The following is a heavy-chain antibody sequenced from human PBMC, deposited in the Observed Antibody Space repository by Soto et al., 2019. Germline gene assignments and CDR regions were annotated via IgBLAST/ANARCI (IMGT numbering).Heavy chain of an antibody. CDR2: IYWDDDD. V-gene: IGHV2-5*02. J-gene: IGHJ4*02. D-gene: IGHD3-10*01. Sequence: QITLKESGPTLVKPTQTLTLTCSFSGFSLTTDGEGVGWVRQTPGEALEWLALIYWDDDDPYSPSLKTRLTITKYTSKNPVVLIMTNMAPMDTATYYCAHSPNLITEDAQVGDFDSWGQGTLVTVSS. CDR1: GFSLTTDGEG. CDR3: AHSPNLITEDAQVGDFDS.